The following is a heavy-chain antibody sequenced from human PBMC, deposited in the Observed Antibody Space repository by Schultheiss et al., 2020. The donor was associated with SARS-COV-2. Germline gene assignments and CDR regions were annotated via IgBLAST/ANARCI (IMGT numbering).Heavy chain of an antibody. Sequence: GGSLRLSCAASGFTFSSYAMHWVRQAPGKGLEWVAVISYDGSNKYYADSVKGRFTISRDNSKNTLYLQMNSLRAEDTAVYYCARVGYCSGGSCLDAFDIWGQGTMVTVSS. CDR1: GFTFSSYA. D-gene: IGHD2-15*01. CDR3: ARVGYCSGGSCLDAFDI. CDR2: ISYDGSNK. V-gene: IGHV3-30-3*01. J-gene: IGHJ3*02.